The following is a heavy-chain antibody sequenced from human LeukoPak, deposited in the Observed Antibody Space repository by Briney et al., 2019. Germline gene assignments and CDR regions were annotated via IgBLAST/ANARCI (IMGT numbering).Heavy chain of an antibody. J-gene: IGHJ5*02. CDR2: MNPNSGNT. Sequence: ASVKVSCKASGYTFTSYDINWVRQATGQGLEWMGWMNPNSGNTGYAQKFQGRVTMTRNASISTAYMELSSLRSEDTAVYYCARGPLSKRNWFDPWGQGTLVTVSS. V-gene: IGHV1-8*01. CDR3: ARGPLSKRNWFDP. D-gene: IGHD2/OR15-2a*01. CDR1: GYTFTSYD.